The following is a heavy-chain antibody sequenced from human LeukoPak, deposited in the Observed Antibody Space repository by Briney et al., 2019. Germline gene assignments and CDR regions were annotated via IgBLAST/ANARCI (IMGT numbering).Heavy chain of an antibody. Sequence: GESLKISCKGSGYSLTGYWIGWVRQMPGKGLEWMGIIYPGDSDTRYSPSFQGQVTISADKSISTAYLQWSSLKASDTAMYYCARHGRTFWSGYSIPHLDYWGQGTLVTVSS. D-gene: IGHD3-3*01. J-gene: IGHJ4*02. V-gene: IGHV5-51*01. CDR2: IYPGDSDT. CDR1: GYSLTGYW. CDR3: ARHGRTFWSGYSIPHLDY.